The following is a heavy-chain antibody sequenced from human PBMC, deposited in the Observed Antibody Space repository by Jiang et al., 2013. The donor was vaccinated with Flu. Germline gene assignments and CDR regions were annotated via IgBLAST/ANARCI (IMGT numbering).Heavy chain of an antibody. J-gene: IGHJ4*02. V-gene: IGHV3-9*01. D-gene: IGHD4-17*01. CDR1: GFTFDDYA. CDR3: AKDTGTYGDYSTRFDS. Sequence: VQLLESGGGLVQPGRSLRLSCAASGFTFDDYAMHWVRQAPGKGLEWVSGINWNSGSIDYADSVKGRFTISRDNAKNSLYLQMNSLRPEDTALYYCAKDTGTYGDYSTRFDSWGQGTLVTVSS. CDR2: INWNSGSI.